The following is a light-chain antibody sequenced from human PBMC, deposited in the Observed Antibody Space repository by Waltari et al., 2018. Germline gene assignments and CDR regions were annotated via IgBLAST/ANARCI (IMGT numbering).Light chain of an antibody. CDR2: GAS. J-gene: IGKJ1*01. V-gene: IGKV3-20*01. CDR1: QSVSRA. CDR3: QHYLRLPVT. Sequence: ERATVSCRASQSVSRALAWYQQKPGHAPRLLIYGASTRATGIPDRFSGSGSGTDFSLTISRLEPDDFAVYYCQHYLRLPVTFGQGTTVEI.